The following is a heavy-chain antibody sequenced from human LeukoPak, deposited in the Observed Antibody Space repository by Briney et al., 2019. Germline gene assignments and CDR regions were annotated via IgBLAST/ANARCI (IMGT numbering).Heavy chain of an antibody. J-gene: IGHJ4*02. CDR1: VGSISSYY. CDR3: AREDGTYFDY. D-gene: IGHD5-24*01. V-gene: IGHV4-59*01. Sequence: PSESLSLTRTVSVGSISSYYWSWIRQPPAKGLVGSGYIYYSGNTNYNPSLKSRVTISVDTSKNQFCLKLSSVTAADTAVYYCAREDGTYFDYWGQRTLVTVSS. CDR2: IYYSGNT.